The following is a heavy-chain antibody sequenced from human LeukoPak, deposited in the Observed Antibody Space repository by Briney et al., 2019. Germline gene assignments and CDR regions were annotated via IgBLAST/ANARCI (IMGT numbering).Heavy chain of an antibody. J-gene: IGHJ4*02. Sequence: SETLSLTCTVSGGSISSGSYYWRWSRQPAGKGLEWIGRIYTSGSTNYNPSLKSRVTISVDTSKNQFSLKLSSVTAADTAVYYCARVSGSYRWYLDYWGQGTLVTVSS. V-gene: IGHV4-61*02. CDR3: ARVSGSYRWYLDY. D-gene: IGHD1-26*01. CDR1: GGSISSGSYY. CDR2: IYTSGST.